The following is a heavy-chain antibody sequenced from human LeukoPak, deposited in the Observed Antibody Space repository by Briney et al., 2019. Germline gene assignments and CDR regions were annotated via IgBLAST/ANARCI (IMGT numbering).Heavy chain of an antibody. CDR2: ISAYNGNT. V-gene: IGHV1-18*01. CDR3: ARDLPPNYDSSGYYDY. J-gene: IGHJ4*02. CDR1: GYTFTSYG. Sequence: GASVKVSCTASGYTFTSYGISWVRQAPGQGLEWMGWISAYNGNTNYAQTLKGRVTMTTDTSTSTAYMELRSLRSDDTAVYYCARDLPPNYDSSGYYDYWGQGTLVTVSS. D-gene: IGHD3-22*01.